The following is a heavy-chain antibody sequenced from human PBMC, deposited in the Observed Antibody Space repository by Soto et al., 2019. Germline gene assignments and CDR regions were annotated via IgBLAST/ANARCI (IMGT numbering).Heavy chain of an antibody. D-gene: IGHD2-15*01. J-gene: IGHJ4*02. Sequence: EVQLLESGGGLVQRGGSLRLSCAASGFTFSDYAMSWVRQAPGKGLEWVSGSSGSGDNTYYTDSVKGRFTVSRDKSKNTLYLQMNSLRAEDTAVCFCAKEKNGYCSGNTCYHYFDFWGQGTLVTVSS. CDR3: AKEKNGYCSGNTCYHYFDF. V-gene: IGHV3-23*01. CDR2: SSGSGDNT. CDR1: GFTFSDYA.